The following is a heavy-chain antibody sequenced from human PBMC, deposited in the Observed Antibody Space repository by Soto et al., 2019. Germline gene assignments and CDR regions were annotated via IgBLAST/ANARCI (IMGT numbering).Heavy chain of an antibody. D-gene: IGHD1-1*01. CDR2: INHRGSL. Sequence: PSETLSLTCAVYCGSFIGYYWSWIRQPPGKGLEWIGEINHRGSLNYNPSLRSRVTISADTSKNQFSLKLSSVTAADTGLYYCARGGLEPQYNYYYYGMDVWGQGTTVTVSS. CDR3: ARGGLEPQYNYYYYGMDV. CDR1: CGSFIGYY. V-gene: IGHV4-34*01. J-gene: IGHJ6*02.